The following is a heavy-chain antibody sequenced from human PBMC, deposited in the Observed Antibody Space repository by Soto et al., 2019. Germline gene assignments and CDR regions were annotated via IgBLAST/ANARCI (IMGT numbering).Heavy chain of an antibody. CDR2: IYYSGST. V-gene: IGHV4-61*01. CDR1: GGSVSSGSYY. D-gene: IGHD6-13*01. J-gene: IGHJ3*02. Sequence: QVQLQESGPGLVKPSETLSLTCTVSGGSVSSGSYYWSWIRQPPGKGLEWIGYIYYSGSTNYNPSLKSRVTISVDTSKNQFSLKLSSVTAADTAVYYCARDSVTSMMYSSSWAAFDIWGQGTMVTVSS. CDR3: ARDSVTSMMYSSSWAAFDI.